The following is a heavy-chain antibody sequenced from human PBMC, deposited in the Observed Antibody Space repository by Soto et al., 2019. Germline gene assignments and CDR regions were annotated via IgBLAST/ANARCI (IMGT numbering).Heavy chain of an antibody. CDR1: GFTFSSYA. D-gene: IGHD3-3*01. CDR2: ISGSGGST. Sequence: EVQLLESGGGLVQPGGSLRLSCAASGFTFSSYAMSWVRQAPGKGLEWVSAISGSGGSTYYADSVKGPFTISRDNSKNTLYLQMNSLRAEDTAVYYCAKGGVDYDFWSGYVSPFDYWGQGTLVTVSS. CDR3: AKGGVDYDFWSGYVSPFDY. V-gene: IGHV3-23*01. J-gene: IGHJ4*02.